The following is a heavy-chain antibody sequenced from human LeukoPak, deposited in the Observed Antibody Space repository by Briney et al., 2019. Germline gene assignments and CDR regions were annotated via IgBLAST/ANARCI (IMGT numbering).Heavy chain of an antibody. D-gene: IGHD1-7*01. CDR1: GGTSSSYA. CDR2: IIPIFGTA. Sequence: ASVKVSCKASGGTSSSYAISWVRQAPGQGLEWMGGIIPIFGTANYAQKFQGRVTITADESTSTAYMELSSLRSEDTAVYYCARDARRGVELKAFDTWGQGTMVTVSS. V-gene: IGHV1-69*01. CDR3: ARDARRGVELKAFDT. J-gene: IGHJ3*02.